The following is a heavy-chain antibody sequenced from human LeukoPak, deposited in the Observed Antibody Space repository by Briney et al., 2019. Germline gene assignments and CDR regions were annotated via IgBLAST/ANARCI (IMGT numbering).Heavy chain of an antibody. CDR1: GGSVSSSSYF. J-gene: IGHJ6*03. CDR3: ASGRSYYYYYMDV. Sequence: SETLSLTCTVSGGSVSSSSYFWGWIRQSPGKGLEWIGNIYFSGATNYNPSLKSRVTISVDTSKNQFSLKLSSVTAADTAVYYCASGRSYYYYYMDVWGKGTTVTVSS. V-gene: IGHV4-39*07. D-gene: IGHD2-15*01. CDR2: IYFSGAT.